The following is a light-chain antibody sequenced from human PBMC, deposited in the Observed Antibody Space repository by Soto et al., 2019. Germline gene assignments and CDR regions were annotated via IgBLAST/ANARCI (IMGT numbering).Light chain of an antibody. Sequence: EIVLTQSPGTLSLSPGERATLSCRASQSVSNNYLAWYQQKPGQAPRLLIYGASNRATGIPDRFSGSGSGTDFTLTITRLEPEDSAMYYCQQYDTLPRTFGQGTKVDI. CDR2: GAS. CDR3: QQYDTLPRT. J-gene: IGKJ1*01. V-gene: IGKV3-20*01. CDR1: QSVSNNY.